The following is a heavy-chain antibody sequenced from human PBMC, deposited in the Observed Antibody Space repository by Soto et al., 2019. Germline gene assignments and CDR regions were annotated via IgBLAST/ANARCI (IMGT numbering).Heavy chain of an antibody. V-gene: IGHV3-7*03. CDR3: ARVVSGRDYGDSIDC. CDR2: IKEDGSEI. D-gene: IGHD4-17*01. J-gene: IGHJ4*02. Sequence: GGSLRLSCAASGFTFSRYWLTWVRQAPGKGLEWVANIKEDGSEIYYVGSVKGRFTTSRDNAKNSLYLQMNSLRAEDTAVYYCARVVSGRDYGDSIDCWGRGTLVTVSS. CDR1: GFTFSRYW.